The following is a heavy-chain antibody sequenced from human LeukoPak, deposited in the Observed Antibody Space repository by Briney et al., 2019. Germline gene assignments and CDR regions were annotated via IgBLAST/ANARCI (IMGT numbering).Heavy chain of an antibody. D-gene: IGHD3-3*01. J-gene: IGHJ5*02. CDR1: GGSFSGYY. Sequence: SETLSLTCAVYGGSFSGYYWSWIRQPPGKGLEWIGEINHSGSTNYNPSLKSRVTISVDTSKNQFSLKLSSVTAADTAVYYCARDWSGSGWFDPWGQGTLVTVSS. V-gene: IGHV4-34*01. CDR3: ARDWSGSGWFDP. CDR2: INHSGST.